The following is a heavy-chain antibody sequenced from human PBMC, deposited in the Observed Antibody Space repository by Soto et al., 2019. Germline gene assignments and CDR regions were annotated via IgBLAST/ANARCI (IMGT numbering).Heavy chain of an antibody. Sequence: ASVKVSCKVSGYTVTELSVHWVRQAPGKGLEWMGGFDPEDGETIYAQKFQGRVTMTEDTSTDTAYMELSSLRSEDTAVYYCATPFSLVAAPAAIPLAFDIWGQGTMVT. CDR1: GYTVTELS. J-gene: IGHJ3*02. V-gene: IGHV1-24*01. CDR3: ATPFSLVAAPAAIPLAFDI. D-gene: IGHD2-2*01. CDR2: FDPEDGET.